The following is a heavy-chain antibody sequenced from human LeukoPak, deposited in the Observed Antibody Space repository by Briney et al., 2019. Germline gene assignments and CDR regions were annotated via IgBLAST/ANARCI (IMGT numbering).Heavy chain of an antibody. CDR3: AKDTGRYFDWHLDY. CDR1: GFTFSSYG. CDR2: IRYDGSNK. Sequence: PGGSLRLSCAASGFTFSSYGMHWVRQAPGKGLEWVAFIRYDGSNKYYADSVKGRFTISRDNSKNTLYLQMNSLRAEDTAVYYCAKDTGRYFDWHLDYWGQGTLVTVSS. D-gene: IGHD3-9*01. J-gene: IGHJ4*02. V-gene: IGHV3-30*02.